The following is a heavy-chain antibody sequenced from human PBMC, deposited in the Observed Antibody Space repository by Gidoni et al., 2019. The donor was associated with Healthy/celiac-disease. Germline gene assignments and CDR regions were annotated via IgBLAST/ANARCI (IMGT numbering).Heavy chain of an antibody. CDR1: GFTFSSYS. CDR3: ARVVGGAPYYYGMDV. V-gene: IGHV3-21*01. D-gene: IGHD2-15*01. Sequence: EVQLVESGGGLVKPGGSLRLSCAASGFTFSSYSMNWVRQAPGKGLEWVSSISRSSSYIYYADSVKGRFTIARDNAKNSLYLQMNSLRAEDTAVYYCARVVGGAPYYYGMDVWGQGTTVTVSS. J-gene: IGHJ6*02. CDR2: ISRSSSYI.